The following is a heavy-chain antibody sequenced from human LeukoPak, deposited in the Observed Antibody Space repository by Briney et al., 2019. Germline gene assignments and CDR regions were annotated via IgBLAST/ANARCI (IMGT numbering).Heavy chain of an antibody. CDR1: GGSLSRGSFY. J-gene: IGHJ6*03. V-gene: IGHV4-39*01. CDR2: IYYSGST. D-gene: IGHD1-1*01. CDR3: ARHGNGQLSYYYYMDV. Sequence: SETLSLTCSLSGGSLSRGSFYWGWIRQSPGKGLEWNGRIYYSGSTYYNPSLKSRVTISVDTSKNQISLNLSSVTAADTAVYYCARHGNGQLSYYYYMDVWGKGTTVTVSS.